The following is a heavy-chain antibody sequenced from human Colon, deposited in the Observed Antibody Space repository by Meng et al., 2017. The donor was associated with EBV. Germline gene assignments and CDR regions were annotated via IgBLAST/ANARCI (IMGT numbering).Heavy chain of an antibody. CDR3: ARRGSGCYPRGGFDP. D-gene: IGHD6-19*01. CDR2: IYYSGST. J-gene: IGHJ5*02. CDR1: GGSISSTRYY. Sequence: GSGPNMREPSATLSFTSTVSGGSISSTRYYWVWRRQPPGKGLEWIGSIYYSGSTYHNTSIKSRVTISVETSKNQFSLKLNSVTAADTAVYYCARRGSGCYPRGGFDPWGQGTLVTVSS. V-gene: IGHV4-39*01.